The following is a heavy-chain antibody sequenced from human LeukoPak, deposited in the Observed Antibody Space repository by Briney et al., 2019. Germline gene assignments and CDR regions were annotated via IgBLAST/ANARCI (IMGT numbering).Heavy chain of an antibody. CDR1: GYTFTNYW. Sequence: GESLKISCKGSGYTFTNYWIAWVRQMPGKGLEWKGIIYSGDSDTRYNPSFQGQVTVSADKSISTAYLQWSSLRASDTAMYYCARTNTGNTGGDYWGQGTLVTVSS. CDR2: IYSGDSDT. J-gene: IGHJ4*02. V-gene: IGHV5-51*01. D-gene: IGHD1-26*01. CDR3: ARTNTGNTGGDY.